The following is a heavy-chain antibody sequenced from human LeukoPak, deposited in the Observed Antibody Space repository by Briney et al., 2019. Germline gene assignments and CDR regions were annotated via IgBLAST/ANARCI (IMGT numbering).Heavy chain of an antibody. CDR2: INSDGRST. D-gene: IGHD6-13*01. Sequence: PGGSLRLSCAASGFTFNNYWMHWVRQAPGEGLVWISRINSDGRSTNYADSVKGRSNISRDDAKNTLSLQMNSLRVEDTAVYYCAAAVAAAPGAYWGQGTLVTVSS. CDR3: AAAVAAAPGAY. CDR1: GFTFNNYW. V-gene: IGHV3-74*01. J-gene: IGHJ4*02.